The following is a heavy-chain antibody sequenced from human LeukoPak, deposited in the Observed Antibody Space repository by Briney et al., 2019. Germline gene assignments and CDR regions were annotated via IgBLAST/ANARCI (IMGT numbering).Heavy chain of an antibody. CDR1: GGSISSYY. J-gene: IGHJ5*02. CDR2: IYYSGST. Sequence: PSETLSLTCTVSGGSISSYYWSWIRQPPRKGLEWIGYIYYSGSTNYNPSLKSRVTISVDTSKNQFSLKLSSVTAADTAVYYCARSVAPYNWFDPWGQGTLVTVSS. V-gene: IGHV4-59*01. CDR3: ARSVAPYNWFDP.